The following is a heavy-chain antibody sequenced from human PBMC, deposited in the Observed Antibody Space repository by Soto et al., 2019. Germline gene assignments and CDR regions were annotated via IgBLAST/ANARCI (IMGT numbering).Heavy chain of an antibody. CDR3: ARDDATYCGGDCYRYFYYGMDV. Sequence: SVKVSCKASGGTFSNHAISWVRQAHGQGLEWVGGIIPMFPTADYAQRFQGRVTITADDSTTTVYMELSGLRSEDTAMYYCARDDATYCGGDCYRYFYYGMDVWGQGTTVTVSS. CDR1: GGTFSNHA. CDR2: IIPMFPTA. V-gene: IGHV1-69*13. J-gene: IGHJ6*02. D-gene: IGHD2-21*02.